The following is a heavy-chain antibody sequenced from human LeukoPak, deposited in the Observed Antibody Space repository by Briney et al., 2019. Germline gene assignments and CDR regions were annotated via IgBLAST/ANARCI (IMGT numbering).Heavy chain of an antibody. CDR3: ARGRRRSSGWSFDY. V-gene: IGHV4-34*01. J-gene: IGHJ4*02. CDR2: INHRGST. Sequence: PSETLSFTCAVYGGSFSGYYWSWIRQPPGKGLAWMGEINHRGSTNYNPSLKSRVTISGDTSKNQFSLHLSSVTAADTAVYYCARGRRRSSGWSFDYWGQGTLVTVSS. D-gene: IGHD6-19*01. CDR1: GGSFSGYY.